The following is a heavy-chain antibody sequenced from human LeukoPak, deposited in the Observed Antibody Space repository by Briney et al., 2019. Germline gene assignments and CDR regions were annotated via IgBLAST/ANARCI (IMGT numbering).Heavy chain of an antibody. V-gene: IGHV4-4*07. CDR2: IYTSGST. J-gene: IGHJ3*02. Sequence: PSETLSLTCTVSGGSISSYYWSWIRQPAGKGLEWIGRIYTSGSTNYNPSLKSRVTISIDTSKNQLSLKLSSVTAADTAVYYCARSGCSGGSCYSQRGAFDIWGQGTMVTVSS. CDR3: ARSGCSGGSCYSQRGAFDI. D-gene: IGHD2-15*01. CDR1: GGSISSYY.